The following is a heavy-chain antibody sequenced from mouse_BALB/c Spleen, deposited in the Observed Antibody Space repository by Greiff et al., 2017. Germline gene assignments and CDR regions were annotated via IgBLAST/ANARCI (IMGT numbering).Heavy chain of an antibody. V-gene: IGHV2-6-7*01. CDR3: AREAKSPYYGNYVFAY. CDR1: GFSLTGYG. CDR2: IWGDGST. J-gene: IGHJ3*01. Sequence: VQLQESGPGLVAPSQSLSITCTVSGFSLTGYGVNWVRQPPGKGLEWLGMIWGDGSTDYNSALKSRLSISKDNSKSQVFLKMNSLQTDDTARYYCAREAKSPYYGNYVFAYWGQGTLVTVSA. D-gene: IGHD2-10*01.